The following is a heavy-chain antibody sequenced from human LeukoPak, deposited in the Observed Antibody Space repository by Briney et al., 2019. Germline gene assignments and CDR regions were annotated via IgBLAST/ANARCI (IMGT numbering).Heavy chain of an antibody. CDR3: ARVGDYGDYVDY. V-gene: IGHV4-4*07. Sequence: SETLSLTCTVSGGSISSYYWSWIRQPAGKGLEWIGRIYTSGSTNYNPSLKSRVTMSVDTSKNQCSLKLSSVTAADTAVYYSARVGDYGDYVDYWGQGTLVTVSS. J-gene: IGHJ4*02. CDR1: GGSISSYY. CDR2: IYTSGST. D-gene: IGHD4-17*01.